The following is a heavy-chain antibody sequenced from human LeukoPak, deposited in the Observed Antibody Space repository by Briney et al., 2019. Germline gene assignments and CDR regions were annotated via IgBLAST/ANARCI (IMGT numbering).Heavy chain of an antibody. CDR1: GGSISSYY. Sequence: PSETLSLICTVSGGSISSYYWSWIRQPPGKGLEWIVYFYYSGSTKYNPSLKSRVSISVDTSKNQFSLKLSSVTAADTAVYYCARGAGAGYNLQPFDYWGQGTLVTVSS. J-gene: IGHJ4*02. V-gene: IGHV4-59*08. D-gene: IGHD5-24*01. CDR2: FYYSGST. CDR3: ARGAGAGYNLQPFDY.